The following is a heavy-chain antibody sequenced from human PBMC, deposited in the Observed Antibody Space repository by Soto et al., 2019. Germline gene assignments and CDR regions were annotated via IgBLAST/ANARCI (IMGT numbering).Heavy chain of an antibody. J-gene: IGHJ5*02. CDR3: AKKGDYYDSSGYYYGNWFDP. D-gene: IGHD3-22*01. CDR1: GFTFSSYA. Sequence: TGGSLRLSCAASGFTFSSYAMSWVRQAPGKGLEWVSAISGSGGSTYYADSVKGRFTISRDNSKNTLYLQMNSLRAEDTAVYYCAKKGDYYDSSGYYYGNWFDPWGQGTLVTVSS. V-gene: IGHV3-23*01. CDR2: ISGSGGST.